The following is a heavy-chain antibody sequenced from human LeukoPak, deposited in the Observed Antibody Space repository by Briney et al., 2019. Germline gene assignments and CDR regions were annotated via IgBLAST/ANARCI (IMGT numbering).Heavy chain of an antibody. CDR2: MNPNSGNT. D-gene: IGHD3-10*01. CDR3: ARGGYWRPWFGENNWFDP. Sequence: ASVKVSCKASGYTFTSYDINWVRQATGQGLEWMGWMNPNSGNTGYAQKFQGRVTMTRNTSISTAYMELSSLRSEDTAVYYCARGGYWRPWFGENNWFDPWGQGTLVTVSS. CDR1: GYTFTSYD. V-gene: IGHV1-8*01. J-gene: IGHJ5*02.